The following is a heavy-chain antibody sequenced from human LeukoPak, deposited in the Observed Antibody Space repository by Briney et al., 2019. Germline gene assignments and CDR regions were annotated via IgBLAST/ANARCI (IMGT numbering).Heavy chain of an antibody. D-gene: IGHD3/OR15-3a*01. CDR3: AHLVWEYVGGLDV. CDR2: IYTNGRDT. V-gene: IGHV3-23*05. Sequence: PGGSLRLSCAASGFIFRSYGMNGVRQAPGKGLEWVSGIYTNGRDTRYAESVKGRFTISRDNSKNTLYLQMHSLRVEDTAVYYCAHLVWEYVGGLDVWGQGTTVTVSS. J-gene: IGHJ6*02. CDR1: GFIFRSYG.